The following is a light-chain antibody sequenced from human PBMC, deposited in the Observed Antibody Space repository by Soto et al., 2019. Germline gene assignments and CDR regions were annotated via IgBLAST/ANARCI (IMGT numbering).Light chain of an antibody. J-gene: IGKJ5*01. CDR3: QQTLGKPLVT. CDR2: KAS. CDR1: QSISRW. Sequence: DIQMTQSPSTPSASVGDRVTITCRASQSISRWLALYQQKPAKAPKLLVYKASSLESGVPSRFSGSGSGTEFTLTISSLQTEDFAIYYGQQTLGKPLVTFGQGTRLEIK. V-gene: IGKV1-5*03.